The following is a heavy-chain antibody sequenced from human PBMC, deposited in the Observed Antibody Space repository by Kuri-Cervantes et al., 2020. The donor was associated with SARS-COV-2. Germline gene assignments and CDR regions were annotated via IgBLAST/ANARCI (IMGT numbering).Heavy chain of an antibody. CDR1: GYTFTGYY. Sequence: SVKVSCKASGYTFTGYYMHWVRQAPGQGLEWMGRIIPILGIANYAQKFQGRVTITADKSTGTAYMELSSLRSEDTAVYYCARHPLSYCGGDCSSPSWYFDLWGRGTLVTVSS. D-gene: IGHD2-21*02. CDR2: IIPILGIA. CDR3: ARHPLSYCGGDCSSPSWYFDL. V-gene: IGHV1-69*02. J-gene: IGHJ2*01.